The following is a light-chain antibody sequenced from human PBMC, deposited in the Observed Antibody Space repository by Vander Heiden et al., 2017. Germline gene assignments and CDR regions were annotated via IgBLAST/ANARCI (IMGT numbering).Light chain of an antibody. CDR2: DVN. CDR3: SSYTSSTTVV. CDR1: SSDVGDYTY. J-gene: IGLJ2*01. V-gene: IGLV2-14*01. Sequence: QAALTQPASVSGPPGQANTISCTGTSSDVGDYTYVSWYQQYPGKAPKLMIYDVNNRPSGVSNRFSGSQSGNTASLTISGLQAEDEADYYCSSYTSSTTVVFGGGTKLTVL.